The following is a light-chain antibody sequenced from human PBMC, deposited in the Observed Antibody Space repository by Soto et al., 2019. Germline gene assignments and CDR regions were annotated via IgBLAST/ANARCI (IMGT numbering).Light chain of an antibody. CDR1: QNVLTN. CDR3: QQYRQPPALS. Sequence: EIVMTQSPVTLSVSAGERATLSCRASQNVLTNVAWYQQKPGQAPRLLMYSASTRATGIPDRFSGSGSGTEFILTNRRMQSEEFADYYCQQYRQPPALSFGGGTKVDIK. J-gene: IGKJ4*01. V-gene: IGKV3-15*01. CDR2: SAS.